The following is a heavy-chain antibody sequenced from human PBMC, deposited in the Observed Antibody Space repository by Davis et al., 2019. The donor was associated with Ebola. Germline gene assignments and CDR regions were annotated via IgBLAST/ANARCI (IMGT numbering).Heavy chain of an antibody. CDR1: GYTFTSYG. CDR3: ARLRFLEWLFSSMDV. CDR2: ISAYNGNT. V-gene: IGHV1-18*01. J-gene: IGHJ6*02. Sequence: ASVKVSCKASGYTFTSYGISWVRQAPGQGLEWMGWISAYNGNTNYAQKLQGRVTMTTDTSTSTAYMVLRSLRSDDTAVYYCARLRFLEWLFSSMDVWGQGTTVTVSS. D-gene: IGHD3-3*01.